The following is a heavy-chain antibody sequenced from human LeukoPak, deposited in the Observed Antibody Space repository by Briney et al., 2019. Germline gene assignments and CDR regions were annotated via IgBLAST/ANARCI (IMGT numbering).Heavy chain of an antibody. CDR2: ISSSGSTI. V-gene: IGHV3-48*03. J-gene: IGHJ6*02. CDR3: ARASAPPSFYYYYSMDV. Sequence: PGGSLRLSCAASGFTFSNYEMNWVRQAPGKGLEWISYISSSGSTIYYADSVKGRFTISRDNAKNSLYLQMNSLRVEDTAVYYCARASAPPSFYYYYSMDVWGQGTTVTVSS. CDR1: GFTFSNYE.